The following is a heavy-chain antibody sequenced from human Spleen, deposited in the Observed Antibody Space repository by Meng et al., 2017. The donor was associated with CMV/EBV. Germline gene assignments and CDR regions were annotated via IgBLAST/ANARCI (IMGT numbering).Heavy chain of an antibody. V-gene: IGHV4-34*01. CDR1: SFSVYY. J-gene: IGHJ4*02. CDR2: INHSGNT. CDR3: ARDKAIAATFLSYDSFDY. D-gene: IGHD2-15*01. Sequence: SFSVYYWSWIRQPPGKGLEWIGDINHSGNTNYNPSLKSRVTISVDTSKNQFSLKVSSVTAADTAVYYCARDKAIAATFLSYDSFDYWGQGTLVTVSS.